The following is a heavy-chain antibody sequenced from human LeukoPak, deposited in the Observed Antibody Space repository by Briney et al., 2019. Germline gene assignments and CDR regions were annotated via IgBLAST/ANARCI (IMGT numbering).Heavy chain of an antibody. CDR2: INPNSGGT. V-gene: IGHV1-2*02. D-gene: IGHD6-13*01. CDR3: ARVPAAGTIFDY. Sequence: ASVKVSCKASGYTFTGYYMHWVRQAPGQGLEWMGWINPNSGGTNYAQKFQGRVTMTRDTSISTAYMELSRLRSDDTAVYYCARVPAAGTIFDYWGQGTLVTVSS. CDR1: GYTFTGYY. J-gene: IGHJ4*02.